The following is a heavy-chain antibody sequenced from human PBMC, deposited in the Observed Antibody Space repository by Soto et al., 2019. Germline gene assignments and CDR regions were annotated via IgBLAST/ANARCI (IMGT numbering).Heavy chain of an antibody. V-gene: IGHV1-18*01. CDR2: ISPYNGVT. D-gene: IGHD2-2*01. J-gene: IGHJ4*02. CDR1: GYSFTNYD. CDR3: ARYCSSTSCDHYFDY. Sequence: ASVKVSCKASGYSFTNYDISWVRQAPGQGLEWMGWISPYNGVTNYAQKLQGRVTMTTDTSTSTAYMELRSLRSDDTAVYYCARYCSSTSCDHYFDYWGQGTLVTVSS.